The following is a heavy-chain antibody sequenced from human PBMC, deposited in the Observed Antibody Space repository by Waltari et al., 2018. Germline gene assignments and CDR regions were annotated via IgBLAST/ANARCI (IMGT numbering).Heavy chain of an antibody. CDR3: ARERGLSGTGFDP. CDR1: GGSISSSSYY. Sequence: QLQLQESGPGLVKPSETLSLTCTVSGGSISSSSYYWGWIRQPPGKGLEWIGSIYYSGSTYYNPSLKSRFTISVDPSKNQFSLKLSSVTAADTAVYYCARERGLSGTGFDPWGQGTLVTVSS. CDR2: IYYSGST. V-gene: IGHV4-39*07. D-gene: IGHD3-16*02. J-gene: IGHJ5*02.